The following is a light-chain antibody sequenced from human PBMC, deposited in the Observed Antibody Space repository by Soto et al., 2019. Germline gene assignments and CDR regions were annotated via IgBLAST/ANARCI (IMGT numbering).Light chain of an antibody. V-gene: IGKV3-15*01. CDR3: QQYNNWPPKYT. Sequence: EIVMTQSPATLSVSPGERATLSCRASQSVSSNLAWYQQKPGQAPRLLICGASTRATGIPARFSGSGSGTEFPLTISSLQSEDFAVYYCQQYNNWPPKYTFGPGTKLEIK. CDR1: QSVSSN. CDR2: GAS. J-gene: IGKJ2*01.